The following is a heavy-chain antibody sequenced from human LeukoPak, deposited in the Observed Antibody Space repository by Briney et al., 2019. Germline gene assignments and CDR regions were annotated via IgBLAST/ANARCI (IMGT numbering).Heavy chain of an antibody. CDR1: GGSISSYY. J-gene: IGHJ4*02. CDR2: IYYSGST. CDR3: ARGDSSGWFYFDY. Sequence: KPSETLSLTRTVSGGSISSYYWSWIRQPPGKGLEWMGYIYYSGSTNYNPSLRSRVTISEDTSKNQFSLKMRSVTAGDTAVYYCARGDSSGWFYFDYWGQGSLVTVSS. V-gene: IGHV4-59*01. D-gene: IGHD6-19*01.